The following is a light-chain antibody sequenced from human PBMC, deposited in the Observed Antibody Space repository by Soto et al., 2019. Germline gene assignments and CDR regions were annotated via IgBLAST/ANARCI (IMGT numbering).Light chain of an antibody. Sequence: QSALTQPPSASGSPGQSVTLSGTGTRDDVGGYNYVSWYQQYPGRAPKLMIYGVTKRPSGVPDRFSGSKSGNTASLTVSGLQAEDEADYYCSSYAASNNFYFVFGGGTKLTVL. CDR2: GVT. CDR3: SSYAASNNFYFV. CDR1: RDDVGGYNY. V-gene: IGLV2-8*01. J-gene: IGLJ3*02.